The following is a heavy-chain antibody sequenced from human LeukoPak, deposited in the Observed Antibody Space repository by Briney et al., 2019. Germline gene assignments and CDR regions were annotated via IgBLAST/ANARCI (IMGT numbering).Heavy chain of an antibody. J-gene: IGHJ4*02. CDR3: ARGGES. D-gene: IGHD2-21*01. CDR2: IKQDGSEK. CDR1: GFTFNSYS. V-gene: IGHV3-7*01. Sequence: GGSLRPSCAASGFTFNSYSMNWVRQAPGKGLEWVANIKQDGSEKYYVDSVKGRFIISRDNAKNSLYLQMNSLRADDTAVYYCARGGESWGQGTLVTVSS.